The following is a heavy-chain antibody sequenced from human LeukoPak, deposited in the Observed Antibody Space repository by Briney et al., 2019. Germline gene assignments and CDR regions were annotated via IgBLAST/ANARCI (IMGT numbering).Heavy chain of an antibody. J-gene: IGHJ4*02. CDR3: ARVVASVQTFDY. CDR1: GFTFSSYS. V-gene: IGHV3-21*01. CDR2: ISSSSSYI. D-gene: IGHD2-15*01. Sequence: GGSLGLSCAASGFTFSSYSMNWVRQAPGKGLEWVSSISSSSSYIYYADSVKGRFIISRDNAKNSLYLQMNSLRAEDTAVYYCARVVASVQTFDYWGQGTLVTVSS.